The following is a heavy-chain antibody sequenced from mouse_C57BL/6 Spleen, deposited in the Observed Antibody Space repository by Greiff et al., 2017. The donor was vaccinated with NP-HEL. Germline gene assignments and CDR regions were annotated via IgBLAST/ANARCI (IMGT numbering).Heavy chain of an antibody. V-gene: IGHV5-4*01. CDR3: AREPYDCYTYYFDY. J-gene: IGHJ2*01. D-gene: IGHD2-3*01. CDR2: ISDGGSYT. CDR1: GFTFSSYA. Sequence: EVKLVESGGGLVKPGGSLKLSCAASGFTFSSYAMSWVRQTPEKRLEWVATISDGGSYTYYPDNVKGRFTISRDNAKNNLYLQMSHLKSEDTAMYYCAREPYDCYTYYFDYWGQGTTLTVSS.